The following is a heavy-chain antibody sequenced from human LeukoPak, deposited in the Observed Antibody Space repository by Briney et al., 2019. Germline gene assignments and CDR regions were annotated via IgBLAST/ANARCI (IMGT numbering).Heavy chain of an antibody. V-gene: IGHV1-18*01. CDR1: GYTFTSYG. D-gene: IGHD1-26*01. CDR3: ARSPFFGSSSGWFDP. Sequence: ASVKVSCKASGYTFTSYGIIWVRQAPGQGLEWMGWISAYNGNTNYAQKLQGRVTMTTDTSTSTAYMELRSLRSDDTAVYYCARSPFFGSSSGWFDPWGQGTLVTVSS. J-gene: IGHJ5*02. CDR2: ISAYNGNT.